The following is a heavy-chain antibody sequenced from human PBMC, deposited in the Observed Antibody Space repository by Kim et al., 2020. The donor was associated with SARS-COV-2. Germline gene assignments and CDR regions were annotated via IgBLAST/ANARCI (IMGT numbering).Heavy chain of an antibody. CDR3: ARYDDVTTSLQY. CDR1: GYTFTGYY. CDR2: INPNSGGK. V-gene: IGHV1-2*02. J-gene: IGHJ4*02. Sequence: ASVKVSCKASGYTFTGYYIHWVRQAPGQGLEWMGWINPNSGGKKYAQKFQGKVAMTRDTSVSTAYMELSSLRFDDTAVYYCARYDDVTTSLQYWGQGTLVTVSS. D-gene: IGHD3-22*01.